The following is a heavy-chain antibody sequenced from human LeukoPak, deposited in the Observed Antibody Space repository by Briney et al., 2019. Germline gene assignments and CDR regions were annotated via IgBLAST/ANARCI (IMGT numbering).Heavy chain of an antibody. CDR3: AREDLYYDSSGPIDY. CDR2: VIPIFGTA. D-gene: IGHD3-22*01. Sequence: SVKVSCKASGGTFSSYAISWVRQAPGQGLEWMGGVIPIFGTANYTQKFQGRVTITADESTSTAYMELSSLRSEDTAVYYCAREDLYYDSSGPIDYWGQGTLVTVSS. CDR1: GGTFSSYA. V-gene: IGHV1-69*13. J-gene: IGHJ4*02.